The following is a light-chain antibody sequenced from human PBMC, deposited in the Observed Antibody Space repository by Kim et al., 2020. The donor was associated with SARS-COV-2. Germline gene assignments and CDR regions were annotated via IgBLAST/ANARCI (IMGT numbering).Light chain of an antibody. V-gene: IGKV1-5*01. CDR3: QQYKSYSPVT. CDR1: QSISSW. Sequence: DIQMTQSPSTLSASVGDRVTITCRASQSISSWLAWYQQKPGKAPKLLIYDASSLESGVPSRFSGSGSGTDFTLTISSLQPDDFATFYCQQYKSYSPVTFGQGTKVDIK. J-gene: IGKJ1*01. CDR2: DAS.